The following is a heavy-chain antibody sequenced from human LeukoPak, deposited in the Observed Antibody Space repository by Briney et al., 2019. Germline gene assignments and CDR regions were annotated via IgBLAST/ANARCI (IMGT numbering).Heavy chain of an antibody. CDR2: ISDSGGST. CDR3: AKSHSVAQRGYFDY. Sequence: GGSLRLSCAASGFTFSSFAMTWVRQAPGKRLEWVSTISDSGGSTYYADAVKGRFTISRDNSKDTLYAQMNSLRAEDAAVYYCAKSHSVAQRGYFDYWGQGTLVTVSS. D-gene: IGHD2-15*01. V-gene: IGHV3-23*01. J-gene: IGHJ4*02. CDR1: GFTFSSFA.